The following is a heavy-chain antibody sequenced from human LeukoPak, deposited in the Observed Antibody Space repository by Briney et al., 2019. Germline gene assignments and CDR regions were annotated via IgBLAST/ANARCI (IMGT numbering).Heavy chain of an antibody. Sequence: SETLSLTCTVSGGSISSYYWSWIRQPPGKGLKWIGYIYYSGSTNYNPSLKSRVTISVDTSKNQFSLKLSSVTAADTAVYYCASYDFWSGYYGYWGQGTLVTVSS. V-gene: IGHV4-59*01. D-gene: IGHD3-3*01. CDR2: IYYSGST. J-gene: IGHJ4*02. CDR3: ASYDFWSGYYGY. CDR1: GGSISSYY.